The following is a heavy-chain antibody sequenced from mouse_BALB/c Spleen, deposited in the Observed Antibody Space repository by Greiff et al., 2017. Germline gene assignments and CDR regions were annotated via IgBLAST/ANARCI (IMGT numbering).Heavy chain of an antibody. J-gene: IGHJ2*01. D-gene: IGHD1-2*01. CDR1: GFTFSSYA. V-gene: IGHV5-6-5*01. Sequence: EVKLEESGGGLVKPGGSLKLSCAASGFTFSSYAMSWVRQTPEKRLEWVASISSGGSTYYPDSVKGRFTISRDNARNILYLQMSSLRSEDTAMYYCARGGLTTATDYWGQGTTLTVSS. CDR3: ARGGLTTATDY. CDR2: ISSGGST.